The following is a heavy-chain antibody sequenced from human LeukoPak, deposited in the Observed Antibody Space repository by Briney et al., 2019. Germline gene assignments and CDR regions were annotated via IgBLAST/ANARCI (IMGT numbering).Heavy chain of an antibody. CDR2: ISSSSSYI. D-gene: IGHD3-9*01. Sequence: PGGSLRLSCAASGFTFSSYSMNWVRQAPGKGLEWVSTISSSSSYIYYADSVKGRFTISRDNAKNSLYLQMNSLRAEDTAVYYCARVKELRYFDWFDYWGQGTLVTVSS. CDR3: ARVKELRYFDWFDY. J-gene: IGHJ4*02. V-gene: IGHV3-21*01. CDR1: GFTFSSYS.